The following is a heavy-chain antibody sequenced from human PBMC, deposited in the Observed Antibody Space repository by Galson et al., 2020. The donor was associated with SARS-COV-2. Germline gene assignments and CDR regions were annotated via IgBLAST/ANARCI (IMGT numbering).Heavy chain of an antibody. V-gene: IGHV1-69*13. CDR2: IIPIFGTA. CDR1: GGTFSSYA. J-gene: IGHJ6*02. Sequence: SVKVSCKASGGTFSSYAISWVRQAPGQGLEWMGGIIPIFGTANYAQKFQGRVTITADESTSTAYMELSSLRSEDTAVYYCAIEPSYYDSSGYRMDVWGQGTTVTVSS. CDR3: AIEPSYYDSSGYRMDV. D-gene: IGHD3-22*01.